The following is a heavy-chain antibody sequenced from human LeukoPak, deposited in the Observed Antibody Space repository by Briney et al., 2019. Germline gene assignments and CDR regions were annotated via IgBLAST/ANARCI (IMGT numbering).Heavy chain of an antibody. CDR1: GYTFTSYD. CDR3: ARGTTTMVRGVIMFGWFDP. J-gene: IGHJ5*02. CDR2: MNPNSGNT. Sequence: ASVKVSCKASGYTFTSYDINWVRQATGQGLEWMGWMNPNSGNTGYAQKFQGRVTMTRNTSISTAYMELSSLRSEDTAVYYCARGTTTMVRGVIMFGWFDPWGQGTLVTVSS. V-gene: IGHV1-8*01. D-gene: IGHD3-10*01.